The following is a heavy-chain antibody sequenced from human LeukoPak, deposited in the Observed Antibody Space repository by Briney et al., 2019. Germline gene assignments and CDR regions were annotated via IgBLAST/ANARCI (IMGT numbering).Heavy chain of an antibody. J-gene: IGHJ6*03. CDR2: IRSTGSNK. V-gene: IGHV3-30*02. D-gene: IGHD5-18*01. CDR3: AREGDTAMATIYYYYYMDV. Sequence: PGGSLRLSCAASGFTFSSYGIHWVRQAPGKGLEWVAFIRSTGSNKYYADSVKGRFTISRDNAKNSLYLQMNSLRAEDTAVYYCAREGDTAMATIYYYYYMDVWGKGTTVTISS. CDR1: GFTFSSYG.